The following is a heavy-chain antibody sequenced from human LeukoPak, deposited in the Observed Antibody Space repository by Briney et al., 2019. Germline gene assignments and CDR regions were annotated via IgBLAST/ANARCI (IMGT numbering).Heavy chain of an antibody. CDR2: ISGSGGST. CDR1: GFTFNSYA. V-gene: IGHV3-23*01. J-gene: IGHJ4*02. CDR3: AKVNGDYVWGSYRYIDY. Sequence: AGGSPRLSCAASGFTFNSYAMSWVRQAPGKGLEWVSAISGSGGSTCYADSVKGRFTISRDNSKNTLYLQMNSLRAEDTAVYYCAKVNGDYVWGSYRYIDYWGQGTLVTVSS. D-gene: IGHD3-16*02.